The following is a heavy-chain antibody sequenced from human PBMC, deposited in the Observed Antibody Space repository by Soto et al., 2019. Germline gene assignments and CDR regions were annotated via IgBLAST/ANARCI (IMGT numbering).Heavy chain of an antibody. V-gene: IGHV3-48*04. J-gene: IGHJ3*02. CDR3: ARDIILIPPAPDAFDI. D-gene: IGHD2-2*01. CDR2: ISSSSVAI. Sequence: GGSLRLSCAASGFTFSTYSMNWVRQAPGKGLEWVSYISSSSVAIYYADSVQGRFAISRDNAKNSLYLQMDSLRPEDTAVYYCARDIILIPPAPDAFDIWGQGTMVTVSS. CDR1: GFTFSTYS.